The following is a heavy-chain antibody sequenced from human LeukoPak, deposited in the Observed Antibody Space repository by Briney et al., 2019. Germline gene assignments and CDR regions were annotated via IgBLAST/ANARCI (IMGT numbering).Heavy chain of an antibody. CDR1: GGSISSGGYY. V-gene: IGHV4-30-2*01. Sequence: PSETLSLTCTVSGGSISSGGYYWSWIRQPPGKGLEWIGYIYHSGSTYYNPSLKSRVTISVDRSKNQFSLKLSSVTAADTAVYYCARDLDITGTTLGAFDIWGQGTMVTVSS. J-gene: IGHJ3*02. CDR3: ARDLDITGTTLGAFDI. D-gene: IGHD1-7*01. CDR2: IYHSGST.